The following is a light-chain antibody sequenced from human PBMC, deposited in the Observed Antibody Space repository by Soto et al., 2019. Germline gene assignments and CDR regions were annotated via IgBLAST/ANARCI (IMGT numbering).Light chain of an antibody. CDR3: CSYAGSSTYI. CDR2: EVS. Sequence: QSVLTQPASVSGSPGQSITISCTGTSSDVGSYNLVSWYQQHPGKAHKLMIYEVSKRPSGVSNRFSGSKSSNKASLTISWLQVEDEADYYCCSYAGSSTYIFGTGTKVTVL. J-gene: IGLJ1*01. V-gene: IGLV2-23*02. CDR1: SSDVGSYNL.